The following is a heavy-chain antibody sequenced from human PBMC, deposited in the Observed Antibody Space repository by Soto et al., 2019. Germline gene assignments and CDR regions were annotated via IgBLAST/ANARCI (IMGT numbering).Heavy chain of an antibody. Sequence: QLQLQESGPGLVKPSETLSLTCTVSGGSISSSSYYWGWIRQPPGKGLEWIGSIYYSGSTYYNPSLKSRVTISVDTSKTQFSLKLSSVTAADTAVYYCARQGDGPDYGDPYYFDYWGQGTLVTVSS. D-gene: IGHD4-17*01. V-gene: IGHV4-39*01. J-gene: IGHJ4*02. CDR2: IYYSGST. CDR3: ARQGDGPDYGDPYYFDY. CDR1: GGSISSSSYY.